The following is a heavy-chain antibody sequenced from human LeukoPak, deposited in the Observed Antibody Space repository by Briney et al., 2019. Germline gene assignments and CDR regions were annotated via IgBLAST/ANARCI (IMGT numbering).Heavy chain of an antibody. V-gene: IGHV3-23*01. D-gene: IGHD3-16*01. Sequence: GGFPRLSCAASGFTFSNYAMSWVRQAPGKGLEWVSAISGSGDITYYADSVKGRFTISRDDSRNTLYLQMNSLRAEDTAIYYCAKVTGGNMITFGGLDVWGQGTTVTVSS. J-gene: IGHJ6*02. CDR3: AKVTGGNMITFGGLDV. CDR1: GFTFSNYA. CDR2: ISGSGDIT.